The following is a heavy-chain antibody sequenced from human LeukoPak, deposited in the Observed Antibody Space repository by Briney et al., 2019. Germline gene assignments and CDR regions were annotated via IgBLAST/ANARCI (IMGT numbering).Heavy chain of an antibody. CDR2: ISGYNGNT. D-gene: IGHD3-10*01. CDR3: ARLTYYSGSGAYDY. V-gene: IGHV1-18*04. J-gene: IGHJ4*02. Sequence: ASVKVSCKASGYTFTSHGISWVRQAPGQGLERMGWISGYNGNTNYAQKFQGRVSMTTDTSTSTAYMELRSLRSDDTAVYYCARLTYYSGSGAYDYWGQGTLVTVSS. CDR1: GYTFTSHG.